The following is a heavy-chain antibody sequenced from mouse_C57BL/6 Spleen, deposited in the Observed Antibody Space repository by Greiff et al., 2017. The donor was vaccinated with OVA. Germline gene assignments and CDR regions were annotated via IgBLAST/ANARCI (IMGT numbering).Heavy chain of an antibody. CDR1: GYTFTSYW. CDR3: ARWYYGSSIDY. CDR2: IYPGSGST. V-gene: IGHV1-55*01. J-gene: IGHJ2*01. D-gene: IGHD1-1*01. Sequence: QVQLQQSGAELVKPGASVKMSCKASGYTFTSYWITWVKQRPGQGLEWIGDIYPGSGSTNYNEKFKSKATLTVDTSSSTAYMQLSSLTSEDSAVYYCARWYYGSSIDYWGQGTTLTVSS.